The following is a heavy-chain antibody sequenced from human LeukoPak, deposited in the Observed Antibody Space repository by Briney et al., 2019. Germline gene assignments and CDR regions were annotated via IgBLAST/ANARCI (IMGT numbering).Heavy chain of an antibody. V-gene: IGHV4-39*01. D-gene: IGHD3-22*01. CDR3: ARHECYYDSSGCNWFDP. J-gene: IGHJ5*02. CDR1: GGSISSSSYY. CDR2: IYYSGST. Sequence: SSETLSLTCTVSGGSISSSSYYWGWIRQPPGKGLEWIGSIYYSGSTYYNPSLKSRVTISVDTSKNQFSLKLSSVTAADTAVYYCARHECYYDSSGCNWFDPWGRGTLVTVSS.